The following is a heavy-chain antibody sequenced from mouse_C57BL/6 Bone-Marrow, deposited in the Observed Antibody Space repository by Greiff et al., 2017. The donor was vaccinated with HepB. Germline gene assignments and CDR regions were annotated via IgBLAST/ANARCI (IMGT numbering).Heavy chain of an antibody. J-gene: IGHJ3*01. CDR2: IDPENGDT. CDR3: TVITTVVGAY. Sequence: VQLQKSGAELVRPGASVKLSCTASGFNIKDDYMHWVKQRPEQGLEWIGWIDPENGDTEYASKFQGKATITADTSSNTAYLQLSSLTSEDTAVYYCTVITTVVGAYWGQGTLVTVSA. D-gene: IGHD1-1*01. V-gene: IGHV14-4*01. CDR1: GFNIKDDY.